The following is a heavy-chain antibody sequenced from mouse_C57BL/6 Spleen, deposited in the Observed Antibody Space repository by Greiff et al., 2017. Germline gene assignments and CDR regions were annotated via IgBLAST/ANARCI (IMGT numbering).Heavy chain of an antibody. Sequence: QVQLQQPGAELVMPGASVKLSCKASGYTFTSYWMHWVKQRPGQGLAWIGEIDPSDSYTNYNQKFKGKSTLTVDKSSSTAYMQLSRLTSEDSAVYYCARTRYYCGSPLFDYWGQGTTRTVSS. J-gene: IGHJ2*01. V-gene: IGHV1-69*01. CDR3: ARTRYYCGSPLFDY. CDR2: IDPSDSYT. CDR1: GYTFTSYW. D-gene: IGHD1-1*01.